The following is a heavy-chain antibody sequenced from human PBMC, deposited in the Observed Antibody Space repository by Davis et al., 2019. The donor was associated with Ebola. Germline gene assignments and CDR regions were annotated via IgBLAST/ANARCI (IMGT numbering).Heavy chain of an antibody. V-gene: IGHV3-9*01. D-gene: IGHD4-17*01. CDR3: ARDLGRVTVGN. CDR2: ISWNSASI. CDR1: RFIFDDYS. J-gene: IGHJ4*02. Sequence: PGGSLRLSCAASRFIFDDYSMHWVRQAPGKGLQWVAGISWNSASIDYADSVKGRFTISRDNAKASLYLQMNSLKTGDTAFYYCARDLGRVTVGNWGQGTLVTVSS.